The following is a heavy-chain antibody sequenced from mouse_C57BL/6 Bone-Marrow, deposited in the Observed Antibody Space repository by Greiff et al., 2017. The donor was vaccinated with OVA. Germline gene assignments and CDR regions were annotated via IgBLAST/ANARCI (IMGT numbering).Heavy chain of an antibody. Sequence: DVKLQESGGGLVKPGGSLKLSCAASGFTFSDYGMHWVRQAPEKGLEWVAYISSGSSTIYYADTVKGRFTISRDNAKNTLFLQMTSLRSEDTAMYYCARTGGSSPYYYAMDYWGQGTSVTVSS. CDR1: GFTFSDYG. CDR2: ISSGSSTI. D-gene: IGHD1-1*01. CDR3: ARTGGSSPYYYAMDY. V-gene: IGHV5-17*01. J-gene: IGHJ4*01.